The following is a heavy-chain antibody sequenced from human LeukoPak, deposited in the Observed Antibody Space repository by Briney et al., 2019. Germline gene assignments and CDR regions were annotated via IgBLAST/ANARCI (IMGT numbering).Heavy chain of an antibody. CDR3: ARDTLTAGYSGYDYSDY. Sequence: SVKVSCKASGGTFSSYAISWVRQAPGQGLEWMEGIIPIFGTANYAQKFQGRVTITTDESTSTAYMELSSLRSEDTAVYYCARDTLTAGYSGYDYSDYWGQGTLVTVSS. CDR1: GGTFSSYA. J-gene: IGHJ4*02. V-gene: IGHV1-69*05. D-gene: IGHD5-12*01. CDR2: IIPIFGTA.